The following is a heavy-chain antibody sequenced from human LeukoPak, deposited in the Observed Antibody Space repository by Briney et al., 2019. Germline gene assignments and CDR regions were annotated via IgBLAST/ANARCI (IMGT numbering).Heavy chain of an antibody. V-gene: IGHV3-30*18. CDR3: AKVIWEAVDAFDI. D-gene: IGHD1-26*01. Sequence: SGGSLRLSCAASGFTFSSYGMHWVRQAPGKGLEWVAVISYDGSNKYYADSVKGRFTISRDNSKNTLYLQMNSLRAEDTAVYYCAKVIWEAVDAFDIWGQGTMVTVSS. CDR2: ISYDGSNK. J-gene: IGHJ3*02. CDR1: GFTFSSYG.